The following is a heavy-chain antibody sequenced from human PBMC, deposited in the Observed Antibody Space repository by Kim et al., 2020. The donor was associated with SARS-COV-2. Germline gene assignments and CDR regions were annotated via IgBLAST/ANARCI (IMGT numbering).Heavy chain of an antibody. D-gene: IGHD6-13*01. CDR3: ARKSAARWDYYYMDV. J-gene: IGHJ6*03. CDR2: ISAYNGNT. V-gene: IGHV1-18*01. Sequence: ASVKVSCKASGYTFTSYGISWVRQAPGQGLEWMGWISAYNGNTNYAQKLQGRVTMTTDTSTSTAYMELRSLRSDDTAVYYCARKSAARWDYYYMDVWGKGTTVTVSS. CDR1: GYTFTSYG.